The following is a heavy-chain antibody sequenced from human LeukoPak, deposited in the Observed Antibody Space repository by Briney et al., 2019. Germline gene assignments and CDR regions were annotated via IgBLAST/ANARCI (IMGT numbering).Heavy chain of an antibody. D-gene: IGHD3-22*01. J-gene: IGHJ4*02. CDR2: INPSGGST. V-gene: IGHV1-46*01. CDR3: ARESITGYYYDSSGYYEN. CDR1: GYTFTSYY. Sequence: GASVKVSCKASGYTFTSYYMHWVRQVPGQGLEWMGIINPSGGSTSYAQKFQGRVTMTRDTSTSTVYMELSSLRSEDTAVYYCARESITGYYYDSSGYYENWGQGTLVTVSS.